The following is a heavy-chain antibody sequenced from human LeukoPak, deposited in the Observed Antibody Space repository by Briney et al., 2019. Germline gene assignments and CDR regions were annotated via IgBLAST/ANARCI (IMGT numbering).Heavy chain of an antibody. CDR2: ISGSGGST. Sequence: GGTLRLSCAASGFTFSSYGMSWVRQAPEKGLEWVSAISGSGGSTYYADSVKGRFTISRDNSKNTLYLQMNSLRAEDTAVYYCAKGGLVSYYYYYYMDVWGKGTTVTISS. D-gene: IGHD5/OR15-5a*01. V-gene: IGHV3-23*01. CDR1: GFTFSSYG. CDR3: AKGGLVSYYYYYYMDV. J-gene: IGHJ6*03.